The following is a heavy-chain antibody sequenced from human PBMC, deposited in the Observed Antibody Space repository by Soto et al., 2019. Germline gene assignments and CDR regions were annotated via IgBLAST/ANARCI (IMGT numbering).Heavy chain of an antibody. CDR3: ARILVVGSNSGYDFDY. V-gene: IGHV1-2*02. D-gene: IGHD5-12*01. Sequence: VASVKVSCKASGYTFTGYYMHWVRQAPGQGLEWMGWINPNSGGTNYAQKFQGRVTMTRDTSISTAYMELSRLRSDDTAVYYCARILVVGSNSGYDFDYWGQGTPVTVSS. CDR1: GYTFTGYY. J-gene: IGHJ4*02. CDR2: INPNSGGT.